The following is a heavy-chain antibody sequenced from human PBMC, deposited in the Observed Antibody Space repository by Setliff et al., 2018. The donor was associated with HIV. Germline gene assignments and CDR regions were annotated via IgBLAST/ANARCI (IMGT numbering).Heavy chain of an antibody. D-gene: IGHD2-21*02. Sequence: GASVKVSCKASGYTFTSYAMHWVRQAPGQRLEWMGWINAGNGNTKYSQKFQGRVTITRDTSASTAYMELSSLRSEDTAVYYCARDGLYGGNSGMDYWGQGTLVTVS. V-gene: IGHV1-3*01. CDR1: GYTFTSYA. J-gene: IGHJ4*02. CDR3: ARDGLYGGNSGMDY. CDR2: INAGNGNT.